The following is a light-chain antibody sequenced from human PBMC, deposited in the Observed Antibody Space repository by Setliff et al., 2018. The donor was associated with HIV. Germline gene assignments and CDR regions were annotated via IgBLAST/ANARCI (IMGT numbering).Light chain of an antibody. CDR2: DND. J-gene: IGLJ3*02. Sequence: TQPPAVSAAPGQKVTIFCSGSNSNIGTDYVSWYQHLPGTAPKLLIYDNDKRPSGIPDRFSGSKSGTSATLGITGLQTGDEGDYYCGTRGRSLRAGVFGGGTK. CDR3: GTRGRSLRAGV. CDR1: NSNIGTDY. V-gene: IGLV1-51*01.